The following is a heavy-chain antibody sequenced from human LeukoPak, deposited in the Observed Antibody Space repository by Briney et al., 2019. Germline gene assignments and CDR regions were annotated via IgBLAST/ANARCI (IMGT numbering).Heavy chain of an antibody. CDR3: AKDQVATMGWYFDL. D-gene: IGHD5-12*01. J-gene: IGHJ2*01. CDR2: ISWNSGSI. Sequence: QSGGSLRLSCAASGFTFDDYAMHWVRQAPGKGLEWVSGISWNSGSIGYADSVKGRFTISRDNSKNTLYLQMNSLRAEDTAVYYCAKDQVATMGWYFDLWGRGTLVTVSS. V-gene: IGHV3-9*01. CDR1: GFTFDDYA.